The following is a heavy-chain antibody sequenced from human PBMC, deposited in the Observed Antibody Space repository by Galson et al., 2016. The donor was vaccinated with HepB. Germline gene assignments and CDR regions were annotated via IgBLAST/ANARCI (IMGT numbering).Heavy chain of an antibody. Sequence: QSGAEVKKPGQSLKISCKGSGYTFATYWIAWFRQVPGKGLEWMGIIYPRDSHSRYSPSFQGQVTISADTSINTAYLQWNSLRASDTAMYYCARREAPYENRTYYLKWWGQGTLVTVSS. V-gene: IGHV5-51*01. CDR2: IYPRDSHS. CDR3: ARREAPYENRTYYLKW. D-gene: IGHD3-10*01. J-gene: IGHJ4*02. CDR1: GYTFATYW.